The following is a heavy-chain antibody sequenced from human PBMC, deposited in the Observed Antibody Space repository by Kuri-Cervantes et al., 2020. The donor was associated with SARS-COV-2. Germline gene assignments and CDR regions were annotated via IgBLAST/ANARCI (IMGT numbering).Heavy chain of an antibody. V-gene: IGHV3-64D*09. J-gene: IGHJ4*01. CDR1: GFTFSSYT. CDR3: VKGTMAVPALLYFGS. Sequence: GGSLRLSCSVSGFTFSSYTMYWIRQAPGKGLEYVAFISNNGGDTKYGDAAKDRFTISRDNFQNALYLQLNRLRGGDTAVYYCVKGTMAVPALLYFGSWGQGTRVTVSS. CDR2: ISNNGGDT. D-gene: IGHD2-8*01.